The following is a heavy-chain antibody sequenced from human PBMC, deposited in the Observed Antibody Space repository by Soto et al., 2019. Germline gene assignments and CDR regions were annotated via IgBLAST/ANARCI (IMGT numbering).Heavy chain of an antibody. V-gene: IGHV3-15*07. CDR1: GFTFSNAW. CDR3: ARDALAFGASCYAFDY. D-gene: IGHD2-2*01. Sequence: PGESLKISCAASGFTFSNAWMNWVRQAPGKGLEWVGRIKSKTDGGTTDYAAPVKGRFTISRDDSKNTLYLQMNSLRAEDTAVYYCARDALAFGASCYAFDYWGQGTLVTVSS. J-gene: IGHJ4*02. CDR2: IKSKTDGGTT.